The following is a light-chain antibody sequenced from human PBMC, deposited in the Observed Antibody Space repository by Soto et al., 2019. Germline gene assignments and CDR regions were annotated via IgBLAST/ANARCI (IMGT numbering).Light chain of an antibody. Sequence: ELVLTQSPATLSLSPGDRATLSFRAIQSVSSYLAWYQQKPGQAPRLLIYDASNRTTGIPARFSGSGSGTDFTLIISILEPVDFAVYSCQQRSNWPITFGQGTRLEIK. CDR3: QQRSNWPIT. J-gene: IGKJ5*01. CDR1: QSVSSY. V-gene: IGKV3-11*01. CDR2: DAS.